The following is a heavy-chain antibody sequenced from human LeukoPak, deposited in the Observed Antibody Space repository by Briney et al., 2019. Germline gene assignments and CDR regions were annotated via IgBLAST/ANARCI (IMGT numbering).Heavy chain of an antibody. CDR3: ARHFDYYYDSSAANFDY. V-gene: IGHV4-34*01. D-gene: IGHD3-22*01. CDR2: INHSGST. Sequence: SETLSLTCAVYGGSFSGYYWSWIRQPPGKGLEWIGEINHSGSTNYNPSLKSRVTISVDTSKNQFSLKLSSVTAADTAVYYCARHFDYYYDSSAANFDYWGQGTLVTVSS. CDR1: GGSFSGYY. J-gene: IGHJ4*02.